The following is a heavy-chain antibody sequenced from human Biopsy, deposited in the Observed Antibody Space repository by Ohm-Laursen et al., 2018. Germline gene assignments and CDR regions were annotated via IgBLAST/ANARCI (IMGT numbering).Heavy chain of an antibody. CDR1: AGSISSSTSFY. CDR2: IYNTETT. V-gene: IGHV4-39*01. CDR3: ARHPTGFWFDP. Sequence: VTLSFSSSVSAGSISSSTSFYWAWLRQPPGKGLVWIGSIYNTETTFYNPSLKSRVTISVDTSTNQISLKVSSVTAADTALYFCARHPTGFWFDPWGHGTLVTVSS. J-gene: IGHJ5*02.